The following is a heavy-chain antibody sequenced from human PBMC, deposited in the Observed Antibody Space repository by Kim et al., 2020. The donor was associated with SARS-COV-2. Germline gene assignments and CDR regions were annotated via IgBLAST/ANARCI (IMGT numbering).Heavy chain of an antibody. CDR1: GGSISSYY. CDR2: IYTSGST. CDR3: ASGGLWTTSVDY. Sequence: SETLSLTCTVSGGSISSYYWSWIRQPAGKGLEWIGRIYTSGSTNYNPSLKSRVTMSVDTSKNQFSLKLSSVTAADTAVYYCASGGLWTTSVDYWGQGTLVTVSS. V-gene: IGHV4-4*07. J-gene: IGHJ4*02. D-gene: IGHD4-4*01.